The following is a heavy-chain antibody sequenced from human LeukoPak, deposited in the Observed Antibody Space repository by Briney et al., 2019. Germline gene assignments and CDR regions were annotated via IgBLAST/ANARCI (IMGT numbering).Heavy chain of an antibody. CDR1: GYTFTSYC. CDR3: AREMATIVNQFDY. D-gene: IGHD5-24*01. V-gene: IGHV1-18*01. J-gene: IGHJ4*02. Sequence: ASVKVSCKASGYTFTSYCISWVRQAPGQGLEWMGWISPYNGNTNYAQKLQGRVTMTTDTSTTTAYMELRSLRSDDKAVYYCAREMATIVNQFDYWGQGTLVTVSS. CDR2: ISPYNGNT.